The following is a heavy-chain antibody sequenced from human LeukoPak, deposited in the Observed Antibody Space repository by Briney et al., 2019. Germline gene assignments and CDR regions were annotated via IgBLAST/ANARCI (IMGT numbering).Heavy chain of an antibody. J-gene: IGHJ4*02. D-gene: IGHD5-24*01. CDR3: ARRLGRDGYNRVF. V-gene: IGHV4-39*01. Sequence: WVRQAPGKGLEWIGSIYYGGSNQYNPSLKGRVTISVDMSKNQFSLQVNSVTAADTAVYYCARRLGRDGYNRVFWGQGTLVTVSS. CDR2: IYYGGSN.